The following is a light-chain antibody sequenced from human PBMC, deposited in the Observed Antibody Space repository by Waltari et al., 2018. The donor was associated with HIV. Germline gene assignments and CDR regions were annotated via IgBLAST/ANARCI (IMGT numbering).Light chain of an antibody. CDR3: QQRSKWPPLT. J-gene: IGKJ4*01. CDR1: QSVTTY. V-gene: IGKV3-11*01. CDR2: DAS. Sequence: IVLTQSPATLSLSPGERATLSCRASQSVTTYLAWYQQKPGQAPRLLIYDASNRASGIPARFSGSGSGTDFTLTISSLEPEDFAVYYCQQRSKWPPLTFGGGTKVEIK.